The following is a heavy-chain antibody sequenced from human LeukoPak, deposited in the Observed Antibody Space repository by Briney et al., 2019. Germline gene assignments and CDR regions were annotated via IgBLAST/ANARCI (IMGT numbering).Heavy chain of an antibody. J-gene: IGHJ4*02. CDR1: GFTFSSYY. CDR2: IGTAGDT. CDR3: ARGYVDTAGEDYFDY. V-gene: IGHV3-13*01. Sequence: GGSLRLSCAASGFTFSSYYMRWVRQATGKGLEWVSAIGTAGDTYYPGSVKGRFTISRENAKNSLYLQMNSMRVGDTAVYYCARGYVDTAGEDYFDYWGEGPLVTVP. D-gene: IGHD5-18*01.